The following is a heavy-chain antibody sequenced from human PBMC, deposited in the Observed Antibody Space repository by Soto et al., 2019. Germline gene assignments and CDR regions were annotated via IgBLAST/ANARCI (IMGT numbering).Heavy chain of an antibody. CDR3: ARLLTAYCYYYGMDV. V-gene: IGHV3-21*01. Sequence: VGSLRLSCAASGFTFSSYSMNWVRQAPGKGLEWVSSISSSSSYIYYADSVKGRFTISRDNAKNSLYLQMNSLRAEDTAVYYCARLLTAYCYYYGMDVWGQGTTVTVSS. D-gene: IGHD2-21*02. CDR2: ISSSSSYI. J-gene: IGHJ6*02. CDR1: GFTFSSYS.